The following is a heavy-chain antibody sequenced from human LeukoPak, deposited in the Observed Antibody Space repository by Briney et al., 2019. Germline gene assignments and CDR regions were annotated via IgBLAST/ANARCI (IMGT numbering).Heavy chain of an antibody. CDR2: IYYSGST. CDR3: ARLRITMIVVVGFDY. J-gene: IGHJ4*02. Sequence: SETLSLTCTVSGGSISSYYWSWIRQPPGKGLEWIGYIYYSGSTNYNPSLKSRVTISVDTSKNQFSLKLSSVTAADTAVYYCARLRITMIVVVGFDYWGQGTLVTVSS. D-gene: IGHD3-22*01. V-gene: IGHV4-59*12. CDR1: GGSISSYY.